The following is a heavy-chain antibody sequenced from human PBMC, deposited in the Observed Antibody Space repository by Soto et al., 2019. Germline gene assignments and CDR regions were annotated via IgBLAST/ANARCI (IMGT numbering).Heavy chain of an antibody. J-gene: IGHJ4*02. CDR2: ISAYNGNT. CDR3: ARYVRTYYYDSSGYYFKY. Sequence: ASVKVSCKASGYTFTSYGISWVRQAPGQGLEWMGWISAYNGNTNYAQKLQGRVTMTTDTSTSTAYMELRSLRSDDTAVYYCARYVRTYYYDSSGYYFKYWGQGTLVTVSS. V-gene: IGHV1-18*01. CDR1: GYTFTSYG. D-gene: IGHD3-22*01.